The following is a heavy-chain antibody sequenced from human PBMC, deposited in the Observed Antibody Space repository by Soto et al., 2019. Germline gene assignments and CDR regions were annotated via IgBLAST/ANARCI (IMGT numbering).Heavy chain of an antibody. Sequence: PGGSLRLSCAASGFTFNDYGMSWVRQAPGKGLEWVSGINWNGGARGYADSVKGRFTISRDSAKNTLYLQMNSLRAEDTAVYYCARDAPLPYGDYTDYYYGMDVWGQGTTVTVSS. V-gene: IGHV3-20*04. CDR2: INWNGGAR. CDR3: ARDAPLPYGDYTDYYYGMDV. D-gene: IGHD4-17*01. CDR1: GFTFNDYG. J-gene: IGHJ6*02.